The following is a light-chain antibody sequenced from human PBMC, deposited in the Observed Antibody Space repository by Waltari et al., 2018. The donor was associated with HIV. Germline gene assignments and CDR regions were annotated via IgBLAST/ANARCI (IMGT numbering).Light chain of an antibody. CDR1: NIGSKS. CDR3: QVWDTTTDQWV. Sequence: SYVLTQPPSVSVDPGETARINCGGTNIGSKSVKWYPQKPGQAPVMVLYDDNDRPSGIPEGVSGSSAGNTATLTISRVEAGDEADYYGQVWDTTTDQWVFGGGTELAVL. J-gene: IGLJ3*02. CDR2: DDN. V-gene: IGLV3-21*02.